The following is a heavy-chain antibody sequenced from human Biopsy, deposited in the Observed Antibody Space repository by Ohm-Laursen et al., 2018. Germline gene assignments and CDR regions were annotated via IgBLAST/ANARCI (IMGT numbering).Heavy chain of an antibody. CDR3: ARHSFGSGRDF. D-gene: IGHD3-10*01. J-gene: IGHJ4*02. Sequence: SETLSLTCTVTDGSISNIINYWGWIRQPLGKGLEWLGSIYHTGITDYNPSLKRRVTISVDTSNNHFSLNLSSLTAADTAVYYCARHSFGSGRDFWGQGTLVTVSS. CDR1: DGSISNIINY. CDR2: IYHTGIT. V-gene: IGHV4-39*01.